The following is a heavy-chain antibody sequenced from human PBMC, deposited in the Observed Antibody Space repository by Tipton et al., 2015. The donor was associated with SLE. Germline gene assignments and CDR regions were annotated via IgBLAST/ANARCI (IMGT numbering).Heavy chain of an antibody. D-gene: IGHD2-2*01. CDR3: AVGYCESTSCQREYYHH. CDR2: IFYRGNT. J-gene: IGHJ1*01. V-gene: IGHV4-39*07. Sequence: TLSLTCTVSGGSITSSSYYWGWVRQPPGKGLEWIGSIFYRGNTYFNPSLESRVTISVDTSKNQFSLRLTSVTAADTAVYYCAVGYCESTSCQREYYHHWGQGTLVTVSS. CDR1: GGSITSSSYY.